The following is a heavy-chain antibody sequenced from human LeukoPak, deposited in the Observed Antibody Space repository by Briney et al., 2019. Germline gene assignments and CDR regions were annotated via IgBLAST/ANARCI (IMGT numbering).Heavy chain of an antibody. Sequence: PSETLSLTCTVSGGSISSGSYYWNWIRQPAGKGLEWLGRIYTSGSTNYNPSLKSRVTISVDTSKNQFSLKLSSVTAADTAVYYCARDSAYCGGDCLDVWGKGTTVTISS. J-gene: IGHJ6*04. D-gene: IGHD2-21*02. V-gene: IGHV4-61*02. CDR2: IYTSGST. CDR1: GGSISSGSYY. CDR3: ARDSAYCGGDCLDV.